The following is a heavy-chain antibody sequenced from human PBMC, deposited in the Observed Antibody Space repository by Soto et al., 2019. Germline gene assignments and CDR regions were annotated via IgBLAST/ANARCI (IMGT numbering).Heavy chain of an antibody. CDR1: GGSISSGDYY. V-gene: IGHV4-30-4*01. CDR3: MAGGYYYDSSGYYDY. D-gene: IGHD3-22*01. Sequence: KASETLSLTCTVSGGSISSGDYYWSWIRQPPGKGLEWIGYIYYSGSTYYNPSLKSRVTISVDTSKNQFSLKLSSVTAADTAVYYCMAGGYYYDSSGYYDYWGQGTLVTVSS. J-gene: IGHJ4*02. CDR2: IYYSGST.